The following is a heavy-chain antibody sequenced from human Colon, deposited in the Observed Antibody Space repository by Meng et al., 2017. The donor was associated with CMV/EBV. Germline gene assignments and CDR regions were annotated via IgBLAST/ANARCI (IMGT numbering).Heavy chain of an antibody. Sequence: ASALVSCKASGYTFINHDINWVRQAAGQGLEWMGWMNSNSGNTGYAQKFQGRVTMTRDTSVSTAYMELSRLRSDDTAVYYCARGYQLTEGDDWFDSWGQGTLVTVSS. V-gene: IGHV1-8*01. D-gene: IGHD2-2*01. CDR3: ARGYQLTEGDDWFDS. CDR1: GYTFINHD. CDR2: MNSNSGNT. J-gene: IGHJ5*01.